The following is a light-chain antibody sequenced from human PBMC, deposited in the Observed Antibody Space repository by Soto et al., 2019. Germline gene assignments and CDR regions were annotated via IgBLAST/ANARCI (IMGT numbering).Light chain of an antibody. CDR2: GAS. Sequence: VLTQSPATLSLSPGERATLSCRASQSVSSSYLAWYQQKPGQAPRLLIYGASSRATDIPDRITGSGSGTDFTLTISRLEPEDFAVYYCQHYGSTPWTFGQGTKVDIK. CDR3: QHYGSTPWT. CDR1: QSVSSSY. J-gene: IGKJ1*01. V-gene: IGKV3-20*01.